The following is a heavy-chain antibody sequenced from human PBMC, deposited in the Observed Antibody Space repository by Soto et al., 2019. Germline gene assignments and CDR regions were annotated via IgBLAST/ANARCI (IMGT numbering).Heavy chain of an antibody. V-gene: IGHV4-61*01. J-gene: IGHJ4*02. CDR1: GGSVSSGSYY. CDR3: ARDLYYDSSGYYYDAKYYFDY. CDR2: IYYSGST. Sequence: SETLSLTCTVSGGSVSSGSYYWSWIRQPPGKGLEWIGYIYYSGSTNYNPSLKSRVTISVDTSKNQFSLKLSSVTAADTAVYYCARDLYYDSSGYYYDAKYYFDYWGQGTLVTVS. D-gene: IGHD3-22*01.